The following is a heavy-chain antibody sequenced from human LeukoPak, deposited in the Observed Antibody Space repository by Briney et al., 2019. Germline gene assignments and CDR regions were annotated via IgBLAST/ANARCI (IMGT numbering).Heavy chain of an antibody. CDR2: IYHSGST. CDR1: GGSISSGGYS. V-gene: IGHV4-30-2*01. Sequence: SQTLSLTCAVSGGSISSGGYSWSWIRQPPGKGLEWIGYIYHSGSTYYNPSLKSRVTISVDRSKNQFSLKLSSVTAADTAVYYCARDRARYYYGSGSYYNWFDPWGQGTLVTVSS. D-gene: IGHD3-10*01. J-gene: IGHJ5*02. CDR3: ARDRARYYYGSGSYYNWFDP.